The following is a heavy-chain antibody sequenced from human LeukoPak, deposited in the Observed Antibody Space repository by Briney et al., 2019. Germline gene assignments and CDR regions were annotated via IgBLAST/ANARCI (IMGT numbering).Heavy chain of an antibody. CDR3: ARSRGYSYGYGYYYYMDV. Sequence: PSETLSLTCTVSGNSFGDYYWSWIRQPAGKGLEWIGRIYTSGSTTYNPSLKSRVTMSVDTSKSQFSLKLSSVTAADTAVYYCARSRGYSYGYGYYYYMDVWGKGTTVTVSS. CDR1: GNSFGDYY. CDR2: IYTSGST. J-gene: IGHJ6*03. V-gene: IGHV4-4*07. D-gene: IGHD5-18*01.